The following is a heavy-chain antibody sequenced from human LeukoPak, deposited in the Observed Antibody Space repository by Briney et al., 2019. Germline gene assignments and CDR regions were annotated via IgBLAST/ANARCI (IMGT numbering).Heavy chain of an antibody. J-gene: IGHJ3*02. D-gene: IGHD3-10*01. CDR2: IYSGGST. Sequence: GGSLRLSCAASGFTVSSNYMGWVRQAPGKGLEWVLVIYSGGSTYYADSVKGRFTISRDNSKNTLYLQMNSLRAEDTAVYYCARGRITMVRESDAFDIWGQGTMVTVSS. CDR1: GFTVSSNY. V-gene: IGHV3-53*01. CDR3: ARGRITMVRESDAFDI.